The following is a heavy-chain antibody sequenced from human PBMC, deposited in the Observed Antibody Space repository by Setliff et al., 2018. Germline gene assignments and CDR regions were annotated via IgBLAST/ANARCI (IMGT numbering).Heavy chain of an antibody. CDR2: MRYSGSA. Sequence: SETLSLTCSVSGASITSYYWSWIRQPPGKGLEWIGYMRYSGSANYNPSLKSRVTISIDTSKNQFFLSLSSVTAADTAVYYCARMSGFQYMDVWGKGTTVTVSS. D-gene: IGHD3-3*01. CDR3: ARMSGFQYMDV. J-gene: IGHJ6*03. V-gene: IGHV4-59*08. CDR1: GASITSYY.